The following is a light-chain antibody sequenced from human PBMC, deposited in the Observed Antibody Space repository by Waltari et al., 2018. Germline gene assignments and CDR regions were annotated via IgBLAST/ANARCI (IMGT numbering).Light chain of an antibody. J-gene: IGKJ4*01. CDR3: QQSYSTPRLT. Sequence: DIQMTQSPSSLSASVGDRVTITCRASQSISNYLTWYQQKPEKAPKLLIYAASSLQSGFPSRFSGSGSGTDFTLTISSLQPEDFATYYCQQSYSTPRLTFGGGTKVEIK. CDR2: AAS. V-gene: IGKV1-39*01. CDR1: QSISNY.